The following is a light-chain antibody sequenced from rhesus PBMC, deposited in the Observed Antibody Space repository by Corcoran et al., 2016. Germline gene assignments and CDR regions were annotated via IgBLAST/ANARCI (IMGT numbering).Light chain of an antibody. CDR2: KAS. J-gene: IGKJ2*01. Sequence: DIQMTQSPSSLSASVGDRVTITCRASENVNNYLNWYQQKPGKAPKLLIYKASTLQSGVPSRFSGSGSGTDYTLTISSLQPEDFATYYCQQYADLPYSFGQGTKVEIK. V-gene: IGKV1-74*01. CDR1: ENVNNY. CDR3: QQYADLPYS.